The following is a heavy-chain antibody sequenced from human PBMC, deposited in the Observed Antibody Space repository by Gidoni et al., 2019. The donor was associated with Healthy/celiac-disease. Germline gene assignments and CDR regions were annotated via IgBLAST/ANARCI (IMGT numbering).Heavy chain of an antibody. CDR3: ASSRLGYSYGQTDY. J-gene: IGHJ4*02. CDR2: IYSIGST. V-gene: IGHV4-30-4*01. CDR1: GGCTSSGDYY. D-gene: IGHD5-18*01. Sequence: QVQRQESRPGLVKPSQTLSPTGTVSGGCTSSGDYYWSWIRQPPGKGLEWIGYIYSIGSTYYNPSLKSRATISVDTSKNQFSLKLSSVTAADTAVYYCASSRLGYSYGQTDYWGQGTLVTVSS.